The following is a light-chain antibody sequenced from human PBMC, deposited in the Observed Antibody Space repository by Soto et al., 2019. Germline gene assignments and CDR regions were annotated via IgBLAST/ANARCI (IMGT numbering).Light chain of an antibody. V-gene: IGKV1D-16*01. J-gene: IGKJ1*01. CDR3: QQDNSWPRT. Sequence: DVEMTQSPASLSASPGDTVTVTCRASQDVNSQLAWFQQQPGRPPRYVIQGATMWQTGFPARFAGSGSGREFTLTIRSLQSEDSAAYYCQQDNSWPRTFGQGTKVDIK. CDR2: GAT. CDR1: QDVNSQ.